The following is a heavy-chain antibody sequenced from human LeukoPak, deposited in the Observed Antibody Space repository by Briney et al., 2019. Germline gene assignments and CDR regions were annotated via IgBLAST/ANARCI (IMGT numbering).Heavy chain of an antibody. CDR3: AKDRPNYYGSNGHYYKLNGDC. V-gene: IGHV3-23*01. CDR1: GFTFSSYA. D-gene: IGHD3-22*01. J-gene: IGHJ4*02. CDR2: ITSSGAAT. Sequence: GSLRLSCAASGFTFSSYAMSWARQAPGKGLEWVSSITSSGAATYYADSVKGRFTISGDNSDNTLYLQMNSLRAEDTAVYYCAKDRPNYYGSNGHYYKLNGDCWGQGTLVTVSS.